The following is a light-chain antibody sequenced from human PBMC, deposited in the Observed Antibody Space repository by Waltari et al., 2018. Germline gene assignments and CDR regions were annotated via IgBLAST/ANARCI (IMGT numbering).Light chain of an antibody. J-gene: IGLJ3*02. V-gene: IGLV2-8*01. Sequence: QSALTQPPSASGSPGQTVTISCTATGSDVGDYNYVSWYQPHPGKAPKRLIYEVTKRPSGVPSRFAGSKSGNTASLTVSGLQAEDEADYYCSSHVVFGGGTKLTVL. CDR2: EVT. CDR3: SSHVV. CDR1: GSDVGDYNY.